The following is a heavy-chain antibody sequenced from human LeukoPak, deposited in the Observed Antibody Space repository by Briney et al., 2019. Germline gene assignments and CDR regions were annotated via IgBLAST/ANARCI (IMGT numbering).Heavy chain of an antibody. V-gene: IGHV4-30-4*08. CDR2: IYYSGST. D-gene: IGHD3-10*01. Sequence: PSQTLSLTCTVSGGSISSGDYYWSWIRQPPGKGPEWIGYIYYSGSTYYNPSLKSRVTISVDTSKNRFSLKLSSVTAADTAVYYCARSDAWDGSGSYDIWGQGTMVTVSS. CDR1: GGSISSGDYY. J-gene: IGHJ3*02. CDR3: ARSDAWDGSGSYDI.